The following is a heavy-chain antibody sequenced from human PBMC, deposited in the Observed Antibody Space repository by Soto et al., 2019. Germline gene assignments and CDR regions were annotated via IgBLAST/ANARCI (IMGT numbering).Heavy chain of an antibody. J-gene: IGHJ6*02. D-gene: IGHD3-9*01. CDR3: ARRDDILTGYYRYYYYYGMDV. Sequence: ASVKVSCKASGGTFSSYAISWVRQATGQGLEWMGWMNPNSGNTGYAQKFQGRVTMTRNTSISTAYMELRSLSSEDTAVYYCARRDDILTGYYRYYYYYGMDVWGQGTTVTVSS. V-gene: IGHV1-8*02. CDR2: MNPNSGNT. CDR1: GGTFSSYA.